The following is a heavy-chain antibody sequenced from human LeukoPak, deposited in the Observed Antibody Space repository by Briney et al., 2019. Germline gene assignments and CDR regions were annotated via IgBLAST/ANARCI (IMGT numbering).Heavy chain of an antibody. CDR2: ISAYNGNT. D-gene: IGHD6-13*01. CDR3: ARDEGGYSSSWYPYYYYYYMDV. Sequence: ASVKVSCKASGYTFTGYYMHWVRQAPGQGLEWMGWISAYNGNTNYAQKLQGRVTMTTDTSTSTAYMELRSLRSDDTAVYYCARDEGGYSSSWYPYYYYYYMDVWGKGTTVTVSS. V-gene: IGHV1-18*04. J-gene: IGHJ6*03. CDR1: GYTFTGYY.